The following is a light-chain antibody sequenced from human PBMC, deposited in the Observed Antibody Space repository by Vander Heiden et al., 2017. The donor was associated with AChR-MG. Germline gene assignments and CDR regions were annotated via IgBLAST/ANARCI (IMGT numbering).Light chain of an antibody. CDR3: QQYGSSPPRT. CDR1: QSVSSSY. CDR2: GAS. J-gene: IGKJ1*01. Sequence: DIVLTQSPGTLSLSPGERATLSCRARQSVSSSYLAWYQQKPGQAPRLLIYGASSRATGIPDRFSGSGSGTDFTLTISRLEAEDFAVYYCQQYGSSPPRTFGQGTKVEIK. V-gene: IGKV3-20*01.